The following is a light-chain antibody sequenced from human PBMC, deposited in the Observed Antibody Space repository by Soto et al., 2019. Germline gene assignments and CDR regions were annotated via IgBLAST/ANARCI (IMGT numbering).Light chain of an antibody. CDR3: QQGNTFPWT. J-gene: IGKJ1*01. CDR1: QSISTY. Sequence: DIQMPQSPSSLSASVGDRVTITCRASQSISTYLNWYQQKPGKAPRLLIYAASSLESGVPSRFSGSGSETDFTLTISSLQPEDFATYYCQQGNTFPWTFGQGTKVDIK. CDR2: AAS. V-gene: IGKV1-39*01.